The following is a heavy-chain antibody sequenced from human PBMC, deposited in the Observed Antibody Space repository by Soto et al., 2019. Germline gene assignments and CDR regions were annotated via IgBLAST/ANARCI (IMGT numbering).Heavy chain of an antibody. Sequence: QVQLVQSGAEVRKPGASVKVSCKASGYSFTSLHFNWVRQATGQGLEWIGWMNPHSGDTGYAQRFQGRVTMTRNISLSIAYMELRSLRSQDTAVYFCARGSPGPVDHWGQGTLVTVSS. CDR1: GYSFTSLH. D-gene: IGHD3-10*01. CDR3: ARGSPGPVDH. J-gene: IGHJ4*02. CDR2: MNPHSGDT. V-gene: IGHV1-8*01.